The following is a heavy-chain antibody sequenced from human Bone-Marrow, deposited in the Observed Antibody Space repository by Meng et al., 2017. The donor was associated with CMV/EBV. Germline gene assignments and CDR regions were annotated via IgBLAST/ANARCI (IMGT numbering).Heavy chain of an antibody. CDR1: GYTFTGYY. CDR2: INPNSGGT. Sequence: ASVKVSCKASGYTFTGYYMHWVRQAPGQGLEWMGWINPNSGGTNYAQKFQGRVTMTRDTSISTAYMELSRLRSDDTAVYYCARDLDIVVVGGVTYWGQGNLVHVSS. D-gene: IGHD2-2*03. V-gene: IGHV1-2*02. J-gene: IGHJ4*02. CDR3: ARDLDIVVVGGVTY.